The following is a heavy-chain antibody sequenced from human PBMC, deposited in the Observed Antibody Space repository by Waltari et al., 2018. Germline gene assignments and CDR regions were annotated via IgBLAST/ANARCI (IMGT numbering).Heavy chain of an antibody. CDR3: ARHLRPYCVGDCYSGLAY. Sequence: EVHMVAYGGGFVQPGGALRLSCAASDFTFYHSTLRWARQAPGKGLEWIAYMSSSSSATYHADSVEGRCTISRDNAKNSLYLQMSSLRAEDTAVYYCARHLRPYCVGDCYSGLAYWGQGTLVTVSS. CDR2: MSSSSSAT. D-gene: IGHD2-21*01. CDR1: DFTFYHST. J-gene: IGHJ4*02. V-gene: IGHV3-48*04.